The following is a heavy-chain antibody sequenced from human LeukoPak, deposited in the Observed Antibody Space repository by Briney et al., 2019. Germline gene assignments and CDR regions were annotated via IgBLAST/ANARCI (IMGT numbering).Heavy chain of an antibody. CDR1: GYTFTGYY. D-gene: IGHD2/OR15-2a*01. Sequence: ASVKVSCKASGYTFTGYYMHWVRQAPGQGLEWMGWINPNSGGTNYAQKLQGRVTMTTDTSTSTAYMELRSLRSDDTAVYYCARDYRILKRGFDYWGQGTLVTVSS. CDR3: ARDYRILKRGFDY. V-gene: IGHV1-2*02. CDR2: INPNSGGT. J-gene: IGHJ4*02.